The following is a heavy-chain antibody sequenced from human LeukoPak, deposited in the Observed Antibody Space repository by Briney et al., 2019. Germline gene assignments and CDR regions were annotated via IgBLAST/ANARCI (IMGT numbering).Heavy chain of an antibody. CDR2: INHSGNT. CDR3: ASHQDIVVVNV. D-gene: IGHD2-15*01. V-gene: IGHV4-34*01. J-gene: IGHJ6*04. CDR1: GGSFSGYY. Sequence: SETLSLTCAVYGGSFSGYYWSWIRQPPGKGLEWIGEINHSGNTNSNPSLKSRVTMSVDTSKNQFSLKLSSVTAADTAVYYCASHQDIVVVNVWGKGTTVTVSS.